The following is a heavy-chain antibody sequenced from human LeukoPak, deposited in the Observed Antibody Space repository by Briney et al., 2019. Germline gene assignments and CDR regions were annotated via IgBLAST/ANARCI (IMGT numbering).Heavy chain of an antibody. CDR2: ISSSTYI. J-gene: IGHJ5*02. CDR3: ARAEVVSYYYDSSGYYHH. D-gene: IGHD3-22*01. CDR1: GFSFSDSY. Sequence: GGSLRLFCAASGFSFSDSYMSWIRQAPGKGLEWVSYISSSTYINYADSVKGRFTISRDNAKNSLYLQMNSLRAEDTAVYYCARAEVVSYYYDSSGYYHHWGQGTLVAVSS. V-gene: IGHV3-11*06.